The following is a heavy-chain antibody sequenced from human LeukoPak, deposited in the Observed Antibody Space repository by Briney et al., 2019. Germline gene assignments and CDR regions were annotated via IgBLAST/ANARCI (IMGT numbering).Heavy chain of an antibody. Sequence: GGSLRLSCAASGFTFRNAWMSGVRQAPGKGLEGVGRMKSNTDGRTKHYAAPVKGRLTISRDDSKTTLYLQMNSLNTEDTAVYYCTTAPPELPCTPCVGYWGQGTLVTVSS. J-gene: IGHJ4*02. CDR3: TTAPPELPCTPCVGY. CDR1: GFTFRNAW. V-gene: IGHV3-15*01. D-gene: IGHD1-26*01. CDR2: MKSNTDGRTK.